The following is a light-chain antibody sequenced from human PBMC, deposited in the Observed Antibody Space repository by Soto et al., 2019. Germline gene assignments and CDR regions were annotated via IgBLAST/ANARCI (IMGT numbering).Light chain of an antibody. Sequence: EIVMTQSPATLSVSPGERATLSYRASQSVSSSQLAWYQQKPGQAPRLLIYGASNRATGTPDRFSGSGSGTDFTLTISRLEPEDFAVYYCQQYGSSGTFGQGTKVDIK. V-gene: IGKV3-20*01. CDR2: GAS. J-gene: IGKJ1*01. CDR1: QSVSSSQ. CDR3: QQYGSSGT.